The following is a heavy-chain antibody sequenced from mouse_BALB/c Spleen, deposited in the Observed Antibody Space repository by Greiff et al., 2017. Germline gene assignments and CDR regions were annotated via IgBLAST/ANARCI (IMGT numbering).Heavy chain of an antibody. D-gene: IGHD1-1*01. CDR1: GFTFSSYT. CDR2: ISSGGSYT. J-gene: IGHJ2*01. Sequence: EVMLVESGGGLVKPGGSLKLSCAASGFTFSSYTMSWVRQTPEKRLEWVATISSGGSYTYYPDSVKGRFTISRDNAKNTLYLQMSSLKSEDTAMYYCTRDEVAVVADYWGQGTTLTVSS. CDR3: TRDEVAVVADY. V-gene: IGHV5-6-4*01.